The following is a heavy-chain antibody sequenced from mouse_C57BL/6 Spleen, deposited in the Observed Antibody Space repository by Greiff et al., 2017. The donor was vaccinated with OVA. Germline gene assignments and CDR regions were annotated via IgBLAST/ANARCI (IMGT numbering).Heavy chain of an antibody. CDR2: IYPGSGST. D-gene: IGHD1-1*01. J-gene: IGHJ3*01. Sequence: QVQLQQPGAELVKPGASVKMSCKASGNTFTSYWITWVKQRPGQGLEWIGDIYPGSGSTNYNEKFKSKATLTVDTSSSTAYMQLSSLTSEDSAVYYCARLYYYGSSPFAYWGQGTLVTVSA. CDR1: GNTFTSYW. V-gene: IGHV1-55*01. CDR3: ARLYYYGSSPFAY.